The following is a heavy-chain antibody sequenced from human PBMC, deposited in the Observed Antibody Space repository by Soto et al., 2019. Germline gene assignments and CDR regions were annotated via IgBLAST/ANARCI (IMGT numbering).Heavy chain of an antibody. CDR2: INSDGSST. CDR1: GFTFSSYW. D-gene: IGHD3-3*01. CDR3: ASPGNYDFWSGYYPESDYYYYYGMDV. Sequence: LRLSCAASGFTFSSYWMHWVRQAPGKGLVWVSRINSDGSSTSYADSVKGRFTISRDNAKNTLYLQMNSLRAEDTAVYYCASPGNYDFWSGYYPESDYYYYYGMDVWGQGTTVTVSS. V-gene: IGHV3-74*01. J-gene: IGHJ6*02.